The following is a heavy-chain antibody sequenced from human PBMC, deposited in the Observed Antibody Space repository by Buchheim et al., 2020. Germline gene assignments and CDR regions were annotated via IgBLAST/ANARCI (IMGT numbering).Heavy chain of an antibody. J-gene: IGHJ4*02. CDR3: AREVAYCGGDCSGFDY. D-gene: IGHD2-21*02. CDR1: GFTFSSYG. CDR2: IWYDGSNK. V-gene: IGHV3-33*01. Sequence: QVQLVESGGGVVQPGRSLRLSCAASGFTFSSYGMHWVRQAPGKGLEWVAVIWYDGSNKYYADSVKGRFTISRDNSQNTLYLQMNSLRAEDTAVYYCAREVAYCGGDCSGFDYWGQGTL.